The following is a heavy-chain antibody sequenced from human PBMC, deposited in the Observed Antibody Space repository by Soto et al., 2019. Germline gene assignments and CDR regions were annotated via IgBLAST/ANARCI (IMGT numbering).Heavy chain of an antibody. V-gene: IGHV3-66*01. CDR2: IYSGGVI. CDR3: ARGFDLQYGMDV. CDR1: EFGVSNNF. D-gene: IGHD3-10*01. Sequence: GGSLRLSRVVSEFGVSNNFMTWVRQAPGKGLEWVARIYSGGVISYADNVKGRFTISRDNAKNTLYLQMNSLRDEDTAVYFCARGFDLQYGMDVWRQGTTVTVSS. J-gene: IGHJ6*02.